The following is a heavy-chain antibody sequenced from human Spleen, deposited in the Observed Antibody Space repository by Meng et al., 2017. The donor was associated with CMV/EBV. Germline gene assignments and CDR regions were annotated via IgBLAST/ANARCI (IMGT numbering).Heavy chain of an antibody. CDR2: INPNSGGT. CDR3: ARDIVVVPAAMDYYYYGMDV. Sequence: ASVKVSCKASGYTFTGFYIHWVRQAPGQGLEWMGWINPNSGGTNYAQKFQGRVTMTRDTSISTAYMELSRLRSDDTAVYYCARDIVVVPAAMDYYYYGMDVWGQGTAVTVSS. D-gene: IGHD2-2*01. CDR1: GYTFTGFY. J-gene: IGHJ6*02. V-gene: IGHV1-2*02.